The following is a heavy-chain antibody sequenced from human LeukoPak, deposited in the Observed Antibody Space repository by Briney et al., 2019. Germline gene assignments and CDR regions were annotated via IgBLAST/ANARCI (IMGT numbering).Heavy chain of an antibody. CDR3: ARGRVRGAIDY. D-gene: IGHD3-10*01. CDR1: GFTFSSYD. CDR2: IGTAGDT. Sequence: GGSLRLSCAASGFTFSSYDMHWVRHATGKGLEWVSAIGTAGDTYYPGSVKGRFTISRENAKNSLYLQMNSLRAGDTAVYYCARGRVRGAIDYWGQGTLVTVSS. V-gene: IGHV3-13*01. J-gene: IGHJ4*02.